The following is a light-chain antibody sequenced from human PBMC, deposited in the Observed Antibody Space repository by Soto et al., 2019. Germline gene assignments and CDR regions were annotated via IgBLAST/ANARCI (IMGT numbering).Light chain of an antibody. CDR2: AAS. V-gene: IGKV3-20*01. CDR1: QTVSSSF. J-gene: IGKJ1*01. CDR3: QQYGNSPQA. Sequence: EVVLTQSPFTLSFSPVERATLSFIASQTVSSSFLAWYQQTPGQAPRLLIYAASSRATGIPDRFSGSGSGTDFTLTISRLEPEDFAVYYCQQYGNSPQAFGQGTKVDI.